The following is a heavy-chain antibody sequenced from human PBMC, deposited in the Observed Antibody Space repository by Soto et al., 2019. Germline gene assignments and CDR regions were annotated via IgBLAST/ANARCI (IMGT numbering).Heavy chain of an antibody. J-gene: IGHJ4*02. CDR3: AKNIWDIVVVPSAMSN. Sequence: GGSLRLSCAASGFTFSSYGMHWVRQAPGKGLEWVAVISCSGGTTYYADSVKGRFTISRDNSKNTLYLQMNSLRAEDTAVYYCAKNIWDIVVVPSAMSNWGQGTLVTVSS. V-gene: IGHV3-23*01. CDR1: GFTFSSYG. CDR2: ISCSGGTT. D-gene: IGHD2-2*01.